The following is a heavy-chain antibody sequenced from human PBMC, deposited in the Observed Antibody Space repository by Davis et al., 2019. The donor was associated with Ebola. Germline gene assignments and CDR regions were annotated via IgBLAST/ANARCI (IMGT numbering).Heavy chain of an antibody. Sequence: GESLKISCAASGFTFSSYAMSWVRQAPGKGLEWVSAISGSGGSTYYADSVKGRFTISRDNAKNTLYLQMNSLRAEDTAVYYCARSGYSSGWYTSSPYNWFDPWGQGTLVTVSS. CDR1: GFTFSSYA. CDR2: ISGSGGST. CDR3: ARSGYSSGWYTSSPYNWFDP. D-gene: IGHD6-19*01. J-gene: IGHJ5*02. V-gene: IGHV3-23*01.